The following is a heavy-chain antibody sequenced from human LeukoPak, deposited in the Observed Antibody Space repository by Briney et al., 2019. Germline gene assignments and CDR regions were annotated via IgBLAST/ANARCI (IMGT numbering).Heavy chain of an antibody. Sequence: SETLSLTCTVSGGSISSYYWSWIRQPPGKGLEWIGYIYYSGSTNYNPSLKSRVTISVDTSKSQFSLKLSSVTAADTAVYYCARGYGSGSYGGYYYYYGMDVWGQGTTVTVSS. CDR2: IYYSGST. V-gene: IGHV4-59*01. D-gene: IGHD3-10*01. CDR1: GGSISSYY. J-gene: IGHJ6*02. CDR3: ARGYGSGSYGGYYYYYGMDV.